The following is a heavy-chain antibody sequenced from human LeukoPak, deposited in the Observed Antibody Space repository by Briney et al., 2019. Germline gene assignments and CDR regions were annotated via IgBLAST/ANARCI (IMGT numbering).Heavy chain of an antibody. J-gene: IGHJ6*02. D-gene: IGHD3-10*01. CDR3: ASRSGRNYYGMDV. V-gene: IGHV4-59*02. Sequence: SETLSLTCTVSGGSVSSYYWNWIRQPPGKALEWLGYAYYSGSTNYNPSLKTRLTISVDTSKAQFSLTLSSVTAADTAIYYCASRSGRNYYGMDVWGQGTTVIVSS. CDR2: AYYSGST. CDR1: GGSVSSYY.